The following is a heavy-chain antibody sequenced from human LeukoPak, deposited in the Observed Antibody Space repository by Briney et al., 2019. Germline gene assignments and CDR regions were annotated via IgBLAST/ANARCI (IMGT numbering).Heavy chain of an antibody. Sequence: SQTLSLTCAISGDSLSNNNVAWSWIRQSPSRGLEWLGRTYYRPKFNTDYAVSVKSRIAINSDTSKNQFSLPLNSVTPEDTGVYYCARGSHSSFDYWGQGTLVTVSS. V-gene: IGHV6-1*01. CDR3: ARGSHSSFDY. D-gene: IGHD3-10*01. CDR2: TYYRPKFNT. J-gene: IGHJ4*02. CDR1: GDSLSNNNVA.